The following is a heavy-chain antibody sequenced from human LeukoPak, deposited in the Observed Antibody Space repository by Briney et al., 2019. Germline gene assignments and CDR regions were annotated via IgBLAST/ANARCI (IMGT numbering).Heavy chain of an antibody. CDR3: ARALKPYGSSGTTYAFDI. CDR1: GFTFSSHS. Sequence: NPGGSLRLSCAASGFTFSSHSMTWVRQAPGKGLEWVSSISSSSNYIYYADSVKGRFTISRDNAKNSVSLQMNSLGAEDTAVYYCARALKPYGSSGTTYAFDIWGQGTMDTVSS. V-gene: IGHV3-21*06. D-gene: IGHD6-25*01. J-gene: IGHJ3*02. CDR2: ISSSSNYI.